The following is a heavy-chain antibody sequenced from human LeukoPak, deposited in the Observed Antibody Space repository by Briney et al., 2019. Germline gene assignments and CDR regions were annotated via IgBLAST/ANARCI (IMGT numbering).Heavy chain of an antibody. V-gene: IGHV4-39*01. CDR2: IYYSGST. CDR3: ARSYGSGTDFDY. Sequence: PSETLSLTCTVSGGSISSSSYYWGWIRQPPGKGLEWIGSIYYSGSTYYSPSLKSRVTISVDTSKNQFSLKLSSVTAADTAVYYCARSYGSGTDFDYWGQGTLVTVSS. CDR1: GGSISSSSYY. J-gene: IGHJ4*02. D-gene: IGHD3-10*01.